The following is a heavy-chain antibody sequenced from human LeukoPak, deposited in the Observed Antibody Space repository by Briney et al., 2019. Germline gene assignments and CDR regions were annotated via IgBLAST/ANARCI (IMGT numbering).Heavy chain of an antibody. J-gene: IGHJ6*02. Sequence: GGSLRLSCAASGFTFSSYGMHWVRQAPGKGLEWVAVIWYDGSNKYYADSVKGRFTISRDSSKNTLYLQMNSLRAEDTAVYYCARDIYGDYVGGVYYYYGMGVWGQGTTVTVSS. CDR3: ARDIYGDYVGGVYYYYGMGV. CDR1: GFTFSSYG. CDR2: IWYDGSNK. D-gene: IGHD4-17*01. V-gene: IGHV3-33*01.